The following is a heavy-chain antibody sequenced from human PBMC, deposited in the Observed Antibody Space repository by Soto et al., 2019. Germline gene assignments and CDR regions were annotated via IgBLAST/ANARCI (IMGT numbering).Heavy chain of an antibody. D-gene: IGHD3-22*01. V-gene: IGHV1-69*01. Sequence: QVQLVQSGAEVKKPGSSVKVSCKASGGTFSSYAISWVRQAPGQGLEWMGGIIPIFGTANYAQKFQGRVTITADESTSTGYMELNNLRSDDTAVYYCARRYYESSGYYHPATNHYYGMDVWGQGTTVTVSS. CDR2: IIPIFGTA. CDR3: ARRYYESSGYYHPATNHYYGMDV. J-gene: IGHJ6*02. CDR1: GGTFSSYA.